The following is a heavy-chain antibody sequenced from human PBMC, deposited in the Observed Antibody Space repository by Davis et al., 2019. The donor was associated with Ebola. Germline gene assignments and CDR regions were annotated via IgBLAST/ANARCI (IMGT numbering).Heavy chain of an antibody. J-gene: IGHJ4*02. CDR3: ARDMAGKFDY. CDR2: IYISGST. Sequence: PSETLSLTCTVSGGSISNNYWSWIWQPAGKGLEWIGRIYISGSTNYNPSLKSRVTMSVDTSKKQFSLKLSSVTAADTAVYYCARDMAGKFDYWGQGTLVTVSS. V-gene: IGHV4-4*07. CDR1: GGSISNNY. D-gene: IGHD6-19*01.